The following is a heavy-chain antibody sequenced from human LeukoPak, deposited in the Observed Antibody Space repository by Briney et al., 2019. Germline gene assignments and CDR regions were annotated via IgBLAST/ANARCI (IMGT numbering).Heavy chain of an antibody. D-gene: IGHD1-26*01. CDR2: IADYT. Sequence: GGSLRLSCAASGFTFSTFAMTWVRQAPGKGLEWVSSIADYTAYADSAKGRFTISRDNSKNTLYLQMDSLRAGDTALYYCAKESGAHYGFGMDVWGQGTTVTVSS. J-gene: IGHJ6*02. CDR1: GFTFSTFA. CDR3: AKESGAHYGFGMDV. V-gene: IGHV3-23*01.